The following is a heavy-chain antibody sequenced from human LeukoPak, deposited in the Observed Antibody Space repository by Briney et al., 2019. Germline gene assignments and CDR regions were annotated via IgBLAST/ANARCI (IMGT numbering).Heavy chain of an antibody. J-gene: IGHJ5*02. Sequence: GASVKVSCKASGYTFTGYYMHWVRQAPGQGLEWMGWINPNSGGTNYAQKFQGRVTMTRDTSISTAYMELSGLRSDDTAVYYCASSWGYCSSTSCYWFDPWGQGTLVTVSS. CDR2: INPNSGGT. CDR3: ASSWGYCSSTSCYWFDP. V-gene: IGHV1-2*02. D-gene: IGHD2-2*01. CDR1: GYTFTGYY.